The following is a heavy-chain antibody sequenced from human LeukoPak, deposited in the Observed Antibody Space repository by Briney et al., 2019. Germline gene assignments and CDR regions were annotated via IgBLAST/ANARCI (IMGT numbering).Heavy chain of an antibody. D-gene: IGHD1-26*01. CDR2: IYYTGST. CDR3: ARGGNYWPQWWFDP. CDR1: GGSLSGYY. J-gene: IGHJ5*02. Sequence: SETLSLTCAVSGGSLSGYYWTWIRQPPGKGLEWIGYIYYTGSTSYNPSPKSRVTMSLDASKNQFSLELNSVTPADTAVYYCARGGNYWPQWWFDPWGRGTLVSVSS. V-gene: IGHV4-59*01.